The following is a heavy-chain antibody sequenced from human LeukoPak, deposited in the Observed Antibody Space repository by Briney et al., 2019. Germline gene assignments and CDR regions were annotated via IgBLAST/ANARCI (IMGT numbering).Heavy chain of an antibody. CDR3: TRAYYYDSNGYYLGVYYLDY. CDR2: MNPNSGNT. CDR1: GYTFTSYD. V-gene: IGHV1-8*03. D-gene: IGHD3-22*01. Sequence: ASVKVSCKASGYTFTSYDINWVRQATGQGLEWMGWMNPNSGNTGYAQKFQGRVTITRNTSISTAYMELSSLRSEDTAVYYCTRAYYYDSNGYYLGVYYLDYWGQGTLVTVSS. J-gene: IGHJ4*02.